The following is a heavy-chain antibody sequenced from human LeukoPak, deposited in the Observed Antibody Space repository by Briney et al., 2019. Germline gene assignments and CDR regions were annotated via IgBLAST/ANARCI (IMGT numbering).Heavy chain of an antibody. Sequence: GSLRLSCAASGFTFSSYWMSWVRQAPGKGLEWVANIKQDGSEKYYVDSVKGRFTISRDNAKNSLYLQMNSLRAEDTAVYYCARAVLDILTGYEHFDYWGQGTLVTVSS. V-gene: IGHV3-7*01. CDR3: ARAVLDILTGYEHFDY. CDR2: IKQDGSEK. J-gene: IGHJ4*02. CDR1: GFTFSSYW. D-gene: IGHD3-9*01.